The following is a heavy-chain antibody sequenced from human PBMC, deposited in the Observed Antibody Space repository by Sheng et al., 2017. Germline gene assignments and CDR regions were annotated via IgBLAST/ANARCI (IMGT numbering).Heavy chain of an antibody. V-gene: IGHV3-11*04. CDR3: ARDFLGGSGSTFLGLIDD. Sequence: QVQLVESGGGLVEPGGSLRLSCAASAFTFSDYYMSWIRHAPGKGLDWVSYISPSGTYIYYADSVKGRFTISRDNSKNSLFLQMTSLRPEDTAVYYCARDFLGGSGSTFLGLIDDWGQGTLVTVSS. J-gene: IGHJ4*02. CDR2: ISPSGTYI. CDR1: AFTFSDYY. D-gene: IGHD3-10*01.